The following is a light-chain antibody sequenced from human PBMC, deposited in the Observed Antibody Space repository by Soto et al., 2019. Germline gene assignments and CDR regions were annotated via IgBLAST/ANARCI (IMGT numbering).Light chain of an antibody. CDR3: CSYAASYTFV. CDR2: DVS. CDR1: SSDVGGYNY. J-gene: IGLJ2*01. V-gene: IGLV2-11*01. Sequence: QSALTQPRSVSGSPGQSVTISCTGTSSDVGGYNYVSWYQQHPGKAPKLMIYDVSKRPSGVPDRFSGSKSGNTASLTISGLQAEDEADDDGCSYAASYTFVFGGGTKLTVL.